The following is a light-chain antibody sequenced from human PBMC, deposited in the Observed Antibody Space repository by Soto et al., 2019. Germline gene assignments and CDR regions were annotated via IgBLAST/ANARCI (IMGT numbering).Light chain of an antibody. V-gene: IGKV3-20*01. CDR2: GAS. Sequence: EVVLTQSPVTLSVSPGERATLSCRASQRVSSNVAWYQQKPGQAPRLLIYGASTRATGIPARFSGSGSGTDFTLTISRLEPEDFAVYHCQQYSSSPLTFGGGTKVDIK. CDR3: QQYSSSPLT. J-gene: IGKJ4*01. CDR1: QRVSSN.